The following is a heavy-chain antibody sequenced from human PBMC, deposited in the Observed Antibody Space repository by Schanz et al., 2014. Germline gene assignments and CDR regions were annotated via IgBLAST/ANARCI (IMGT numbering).Heavy chain of an antibody. D-gene: IGHD3-22*01. CDR1: GFRVITNY. V-gene: IGHV3-30*18. CDR2: TSTDGTKT. CDR3: AKVWGSDYFYPFDY. Sequence: VQLVESGGGLVQPGGSLRLSCAASGFRVITNYMTWVRQAPGQGLEKVAVTSTDGTKTYYAASVRGRFTISRDNSKNTVYLQMSSLRAEDTAVYYCAKVWGSDYFYPFDYWGQGALVTVSS. J-gene: IGHJ4*02.